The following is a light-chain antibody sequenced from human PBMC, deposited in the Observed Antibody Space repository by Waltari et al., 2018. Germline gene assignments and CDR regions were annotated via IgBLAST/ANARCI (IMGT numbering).Light chain of an antibody. CDR3: MQTTHWPRT. CDR1: QSLVFSDGKTY. V-gene: IGKV2-30*01. J-gene: IGKJ1*01. Sequence: EAVMTQSPLSLPVSLGQPASISCKSSQSLVFSDGKTYLHWFHQRPGQSPRRLIYKVSNRDSGVPDRFSGSGSGTDFTLKISRVEAEDVGVYYCMQTTHWPRTFGQGTKVEIK. CDR2: KVS.